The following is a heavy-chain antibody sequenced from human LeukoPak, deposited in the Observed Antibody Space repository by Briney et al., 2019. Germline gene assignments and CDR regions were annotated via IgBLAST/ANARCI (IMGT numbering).Heavy chain of an antibody. CDR2: IIPIFGTA. CDR1: GGTFSSYA. CDR3: ARGPSGYNAGKFDS. J-gene: IGHJ4*02. Sequence: GASVKVSCKASGGTFSSYAISWVRQAPGQGLEWMGGIIPIFGTANYAQKFQGRVTITADESTSTAYMELSSLRSEDTAVYYCARGPSGYNAGKFDSWGQGVLVTVSS. V-gene: IGHV1-69*01. D-gene: IGHD5-18*01.